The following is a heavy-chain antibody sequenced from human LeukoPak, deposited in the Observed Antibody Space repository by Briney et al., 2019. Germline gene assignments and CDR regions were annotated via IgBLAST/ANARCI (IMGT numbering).Heavy chain of an antibody. CDR3: AKKEDYYDSSGYYSSIDY. V-gene: IGHV3-23*01. CDR2: ISGSGGST. J-gene: IGHJ4*02. D-gene: IGHD3-22*01. Sequence: PGGSLRLSCAASGFTFSSYAMSWVRQAPGKGLEWVSSISGSGGSTYYADSVKGRFTISRDNSQNTLYQQMNSLRAEDTAVYYSAKKEDYYDSSGYYSSIDYWGQGTLVTVSS. CDR1: GFTFSSYA.